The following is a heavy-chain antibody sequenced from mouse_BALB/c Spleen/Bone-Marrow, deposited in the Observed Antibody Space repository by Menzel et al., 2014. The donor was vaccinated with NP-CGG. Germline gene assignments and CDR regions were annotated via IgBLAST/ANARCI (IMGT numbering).Heavy chain of an antibody. CDR3: ARDPHYGDYLGDY. CDR2: ISYDGYN. Sequence: VQLQQPGPGPVKPSQSLSLICSVTGYSITSGYYWNWIRQFPGNKLEWMGYISYDGYNKYNPSLKNRISITRDTSENQFFLKLSSATTEDTATYYCARDPHYGDYLGDYWGQGTTLTVSS. CDR1: GYSITSGYY. J-gene: IGHJ2*01. D-gene: IGHD2-13*01. V-gene: IGHV3-6*02.